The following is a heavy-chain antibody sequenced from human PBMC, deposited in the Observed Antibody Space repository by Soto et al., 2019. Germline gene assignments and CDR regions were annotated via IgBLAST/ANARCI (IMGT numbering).Heavy chain of an antibody. Sequence: GGSLRLSCAASGFTLRGHSMNWVRQAPGKGLEWVSYISGISTTIYYADSVKGRFTISRDSAKNSLYLQMNSLRAEDTAVYYCARGFKQPDYYYFYMDVWGKGTTVTVSS. CDR2: ISGISTTI. V-gene: IGHV3-48*04. J-gene: IGHJ6*03. CDR3: ARGFKQPDYYYFYMDV. CDR1: GFTLRGHS. D-gene: IGHD6-13*01.